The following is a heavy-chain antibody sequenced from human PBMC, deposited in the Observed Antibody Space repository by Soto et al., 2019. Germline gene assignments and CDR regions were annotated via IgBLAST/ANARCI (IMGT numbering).Heavy chain of an antibody. CDR1: GFSFSSYS. V-gene: IGHV3-21*01. D-gene: IGHD2-15*01. CDR3: ARGYTEYCSGGTCYWFDP. CDR2: ISSSASHI. Sequence: ESGGGLVKPGGSLRLSCAASGFSFSSYSMNWVRQAPGKGLEWVSSISSSASHINYADSVKGRFTISRDNAKKSLYLQMNSLRAEDTAVYYCARGYTEYCSGGTCYWFDPWGQGTLVTVSS. J-gene: IGHJ5*02.